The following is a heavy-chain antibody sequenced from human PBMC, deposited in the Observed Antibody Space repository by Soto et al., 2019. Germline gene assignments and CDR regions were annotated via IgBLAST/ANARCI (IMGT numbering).Heavy chain of an antibody. J-gene: IGHJ3*02. D-gene: IGHD5-12*01. V-gene: IGHV3-53*04. CDR2: IYSGGST. Sequence: EVQLVESGGGLVQPGGSLRLSCAASGFTVSSNYMSWVRQAPGKGLEWVSVIYSGGSTYYADSAKGRFTISRHNSKNTLYLQMNSLRAEDTAVYYCARDRSGYDYDAFDIWGQGTMVTVSS. CDR3: ARDRSGYDYDAFDI. CDR1: GFTVSSNY.